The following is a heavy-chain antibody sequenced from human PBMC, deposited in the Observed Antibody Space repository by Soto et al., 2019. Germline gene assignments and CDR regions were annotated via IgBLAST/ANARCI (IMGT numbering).Heavy chain of an antibody. CDR3: ESYSNNWFQTEGKDV. CDR1: VDSITTYY. Sequence: SETLSLTCTVSVDSITTYYWSWIRQPAGKGLEWIGRIDSSAATDYNPSLKSRFTMSVDTSKKKFPLKLTSVTAADTAVYYFESYSNNWFQTEGKDVWGHGTSVTVSS. CDR2: IDSSAAT. D-gene: IGHD6-13*01. J-gene: IGHJ6*02. V-gene: IGHV4-4*07.